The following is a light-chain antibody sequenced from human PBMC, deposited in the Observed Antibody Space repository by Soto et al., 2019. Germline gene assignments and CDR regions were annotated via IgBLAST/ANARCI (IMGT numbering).Light chain of an antibody. J-gene: IGKJ1*01. CDR1: QSVSTSY. CDR2: GAS. CDR3: QQYGSMPRT. Sequence: EIVLTQSPGALSLSPRERATLCCRASQSVSTSYLAWYQQKLGQAPRLLIYGASSRATGIPDRFSGSGSGTDFTLTISRLEPEDFAVYYCQQYGSMPRTFAQGAKVDIK. V-gene: IGKV3-20*01.